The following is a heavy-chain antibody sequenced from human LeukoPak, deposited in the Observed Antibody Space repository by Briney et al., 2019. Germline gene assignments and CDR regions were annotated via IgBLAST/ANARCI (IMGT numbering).Heavy chain of an antibody. CDR3: ARSVGYCSGGSCPYYMDV. CDR1: AFTFSAYG. D-gene: IGHD2-15*01. CDR2: IRFDGVNK. Sequence: GGSLRLSCAASAFTFSAYGMHWVRQTPGKGLEWVAFIRFDGVNKYYADSVKGRFTISRDNSKNTLYLEMNSLRAEDTAVYYCARSVGYCSGGSCPYYMDVWGKGTTVTVSS. J-gene: IGHJ6*03. V-gene: IGHV3-30*02.